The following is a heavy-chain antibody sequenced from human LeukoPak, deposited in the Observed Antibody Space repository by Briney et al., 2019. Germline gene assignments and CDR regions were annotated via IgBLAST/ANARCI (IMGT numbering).Heavy chain of an antibody. V-gene: IGHV4-39*07. CDR1: GGSIGSGSYY. CDR2: IYYSGST. J-gene: IGHJ4*02. Sequence: AETLSLTSSLYGGSIGSGSYYWGWLRQPQGKGLKWVGSIYYSGSTYYNPSLKSRVTISVDTSKNQFSLKLSSVTAADTAVYYCARDSPRYSEAFDYWGQGTLVTVSS. CDR3: ARDSPRYSEAFDY. D-gene: IGHD1-1*01.